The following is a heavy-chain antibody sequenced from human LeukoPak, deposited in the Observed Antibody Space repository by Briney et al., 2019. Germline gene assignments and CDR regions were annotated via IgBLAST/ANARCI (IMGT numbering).Heavy chain of an antibody. D-gene: IGHD6-13*01. Sequence: PGGSLRLSCAASGFTFSSYSMNWVRQAPGKGLEWVSSISSSSSYIYYADSVKGRFTISRDNAKNSLYLQMNSLRAEDTAVYYCASPRPGYSSWYRTPFDYWGQGTLVTVSS. J-gene: IGHJ4*02. CDR3: ASPRPGYSSWYRTPFDY. V-gene: IGHV3-21*01. CDR1: GFTFSSYS. CDR2: ISSSSSYI.